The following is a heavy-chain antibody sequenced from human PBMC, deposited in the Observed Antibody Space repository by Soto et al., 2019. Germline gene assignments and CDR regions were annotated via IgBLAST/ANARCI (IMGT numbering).Heavy chain of an antibody. D-gene: IGHD2-15*01. V-gene: IGHV1-69*06. J-gene: IGHJ4*02. Sequence: QVQLVQSGAEVKKPGSSVKVSCKASGGTFSSYAISWVRQAPGQGLESMGGIIPIFGTANYAQKFQGRVTMTVDKTTSTAYIALSILRSEYATVYYCARADLLPAVTTHYSFYYWGQGTLVTVCS. CDR3: ARADLLPAVTTHYSFYY. CDR1: GGTFSSYA. CDR2: IIPIFGTA.